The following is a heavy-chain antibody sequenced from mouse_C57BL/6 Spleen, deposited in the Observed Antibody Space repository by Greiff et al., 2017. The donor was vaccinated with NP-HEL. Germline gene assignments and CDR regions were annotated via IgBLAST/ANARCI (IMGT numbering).Heavy chain of an antibody. CDR2: INPSSGYT. J-gene: IGHJ4*01. Sequence: VKLQESGAELARPGASVKMSCKASGYTFTSYTMHWVKQRPGQGLEWIGYINPSSGYTKYNQKFKDKATLTADKSSSTAYMQLSSLTSEDSAVYYCARSGGREDYAMDYWGQGTSVTVSS. CDR1: GYTFTSYT. D-gene: IGHD3-1*01. CDR3: ARSGGREDYAMDY. V-gene: IGHV1-4*01.